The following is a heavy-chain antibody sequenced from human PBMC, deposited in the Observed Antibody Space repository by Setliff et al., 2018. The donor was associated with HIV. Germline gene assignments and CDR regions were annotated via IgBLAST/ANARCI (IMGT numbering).Heavy chain of an antibody. Sequence: NPSETLSLTCGVYGGSLSGYYWTWFRQPPGKGLEWIGEIKHTGTTIYNVSLRSRVTISIDTSKNQFSLKLTSVTAADTAVYYCARGRVEYVAVAVMGSWFDPWGQGTLVTVSS. D-gene: IGHD6-19*01. CDR3: ARGRVEYVAVAVMGSWFDP. CDR2: IKHTGTT. CDR1: GGSLSGYY. J-gene: IGHJ5*02. V-gene: IGHV4-34*01.